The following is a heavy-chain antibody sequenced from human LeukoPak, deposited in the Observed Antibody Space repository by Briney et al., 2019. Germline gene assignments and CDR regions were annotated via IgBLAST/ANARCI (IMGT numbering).Heavy chain of an antibody. Sequence: GGSLRLSCAVSGFTFSYYSMNWVRQAPGKGLEWVSYISSSGSTTYYADSVKGRSTVSRDNAKNSLYLQMNSLRDEDTAVYYCAFRPLGDCSSSTCYAFDYWGRGTLVTVSS. J-gene: IGHJ4*02. CDR2: ISSSGSTT. V-gene: IGHV3-48*02. CDR3: AFRPLGDCSSSTCYAFDY. CDR1: GFTFSYYS. D-gene: IGHD2-2*01.